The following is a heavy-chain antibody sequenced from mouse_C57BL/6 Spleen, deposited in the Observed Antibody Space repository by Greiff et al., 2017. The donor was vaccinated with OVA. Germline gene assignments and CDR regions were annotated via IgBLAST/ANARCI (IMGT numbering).Heavy chain of an antibody. Sequence: EVQLQQSGPELVKPGASVKISCKASGYSFTDYNMNWVKQSNGKSLEWIGVINPNYGTTSYNQKFKGKATLTVDQYSITAYMQLNRLTSEDSAVYYCARTPYYGSSYGGSYSFDDWGPGTTLTVSS. CDR1: GYSFTDYN. CDR3: ARTPYYGSSYGGSYSFDD. V-gene: IGHV1-39*01. D-gene: IGHD1-1*01. J-gene: IGHJ2*01. CDR2: INPNYGTT.